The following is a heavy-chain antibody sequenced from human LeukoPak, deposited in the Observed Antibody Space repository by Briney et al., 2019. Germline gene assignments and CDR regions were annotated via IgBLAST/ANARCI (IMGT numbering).Heavy chain of an antibody. CDR1: GLTFSTYG. J-gene: IGHJ4*02. CDR2: ISGSGDTT. Sequence: GGSLRLSCAASGLTFSTYGMTWVRLVPGKGLEWVSGISGSGDTTNYADSVKGRFTISRDNSKSTLFLQMNSLRVEDTAVYYCAKDRGYWGQGTLVTVSS. CDR3: AKDRGY. V-gene: IGHV3-23*01.